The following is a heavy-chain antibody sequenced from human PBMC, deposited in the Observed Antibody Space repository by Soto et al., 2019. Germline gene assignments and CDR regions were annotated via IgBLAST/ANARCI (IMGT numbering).Heavy chain of an antibody. CDR1: GYTFTNYG. D-gene: IGHD6-6*01. CDR2: ISAYNGDT. J-gene: IGHJ6*03. V-gene: IGHV1-18*01. Sequence: QVQLLQSGAEGKKPGASVKVSCRASGYTFTNYGITWVRQAPGQGLEWMGWISAYNGDTHYTQRLQGRVTMTTDTSTSTAYMELRGLRSDDTAVYYCARVRQRVGYFYYYMDVWGKGTTVTVSS. CDR3: ARVRQRVGYFYYYMDV.